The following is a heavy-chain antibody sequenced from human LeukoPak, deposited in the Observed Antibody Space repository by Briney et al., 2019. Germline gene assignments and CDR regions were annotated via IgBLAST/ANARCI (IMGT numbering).Heavy chain of an antibody. Sequence: SVKVSCKASGGTCSSYAISWVRQAPGQGLEWMGRIIPIFGTANYAQKFQGRVTITADKSTSTAYMELSSLRSEDTAVYYCARERQYSYGRGYYYYMDVWGKGTTVTVSS. CDR1: GGTCSSYA. D-gene: IGHD5-18*01. CDR3: ARERQYSYGRGYYYYMDV. V-gene: IGHV1-69*06. CDR2: IIPIFGTA. J-gene: IGHJ6*03.